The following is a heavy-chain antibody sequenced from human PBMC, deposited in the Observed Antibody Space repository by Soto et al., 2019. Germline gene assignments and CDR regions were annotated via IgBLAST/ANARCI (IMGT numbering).Heavy chain of an antibody. CDR3: ARAGYSNSADV. V-gene: IGHV4-59*01. D-gene: IGHD6-6*01. Sequence: ETLSLTCTVSGGSISSYFCNWFRYPSGKGLEWIGYISYSGSTNYNPSLKSRVTISVDTSKNRFSLKLSSVTAADTAMYYSARAGYSNSADVWGQGTTVTVSS. CDR2: ISYSGST. J-gene: IGHJ6*02. CDR1: GGSISSYF.